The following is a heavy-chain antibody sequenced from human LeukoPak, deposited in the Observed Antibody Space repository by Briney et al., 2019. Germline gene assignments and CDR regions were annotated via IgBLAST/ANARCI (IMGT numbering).Heavy chain of an antibody. CDR1: GFTFVAYA. Sequence: LPGGSLRLSCAASGFTFVAYAMHWVRQAPGKGLEWASGISWNGGNIGHADSVKGRLFISTINARNSLYLQMNSLRAEDTAVYYCARDRMTRGYFDYWGQGTVVTVSS. CDR3: ARDRMTRGYFDY. J-gene: IGHJ4*02. CDR2: ISWNGGNI. D-gene: IGHD4-11*01. V-gene: IGHV3-9*01.